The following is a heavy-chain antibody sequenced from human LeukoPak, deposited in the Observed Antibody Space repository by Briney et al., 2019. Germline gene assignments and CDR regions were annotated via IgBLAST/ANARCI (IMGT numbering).Heavy chain of an antibody. V-gene: IGHV4-34*01. CDR1: GGSFSGYY. Sequence: SETLSLTCTVSGGSFSGYYCTWIRQPPGKGLEWIGEINHSGSANYNPSLKSRVTMSVDTSKNQFSLKLSSVTAADTAVYYCARDCSGGSCYYYYGMDVWGQGTTVTVSS. J-gene: IGHJ6*02. D-gene: IGHD2-15*01. CDR3: ARDCSGGSCYYYYGMDV. CDR2: INHSGSA.